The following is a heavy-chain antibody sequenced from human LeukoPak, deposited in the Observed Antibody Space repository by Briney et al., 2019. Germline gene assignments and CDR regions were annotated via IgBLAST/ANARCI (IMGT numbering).Heavy chain of an antibody. D-gene: IGHD3/OR15-3a*01. CDR2: IKTDTGNP. V-gene: IGHV7-4-1*02. CDR3: ARSGFWTGHPAFDV. CDR1: GYTFSKYA. Sequence: ASVKVSCKASGYTFSKYAMNWVRQAPGQGLEWMGWIKTDTGNPTYAQGFTGRFVFSLDTSVTTAYLQINSLKDDDTAVYYCARSGFWTGHPAFDVWGQGTILTVSS. J-gene: IGHJ3*01.